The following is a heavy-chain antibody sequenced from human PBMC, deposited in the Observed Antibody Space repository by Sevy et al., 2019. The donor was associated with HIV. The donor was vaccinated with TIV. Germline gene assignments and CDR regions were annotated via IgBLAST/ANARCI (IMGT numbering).Heavy chain of an antibody. J-gene: IGHJ6*02. CDR3: ARGIYSSSWYHKVYYYGMDV. V-gene: IGHV4-34*01. Sequence: SETLSLTCAVYGGSFSGYYWSWIRQPPGKGLEWIGEINHSGSTNYNPSLKSRVTISVDTSKNQFSPKLSSVTAADTAVYYCARGIYSSSWYHKVYYYGMDVWGQGTTVTVSS. CDR1: GGSFSGYY. D-gene: IGHD6-13*01. CDR2: INHSGST.